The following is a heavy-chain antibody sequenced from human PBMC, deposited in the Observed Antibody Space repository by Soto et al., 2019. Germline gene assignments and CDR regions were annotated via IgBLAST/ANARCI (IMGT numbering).Heavy chain of an antibody. CDR2: ISAYNGNT. J-gene: IGHJ3*02. CDR1: GYTFTSYG. CDR3: ARGIHYHDSSGYYYGDAFDI. V-gene: IGHV1-18*01. Sequence: ASVKVSCKASGYTFTSYGISWVRQAPGQGLEWMGWISAYNGNTNYAQKLQGRVTMTTDTSPSTAYMELRSLRSDDTAVYYCARGIHYHDSSGYYYGDAFDIWGQGTMVTVSS. D-gene: IGHD3-22*01.